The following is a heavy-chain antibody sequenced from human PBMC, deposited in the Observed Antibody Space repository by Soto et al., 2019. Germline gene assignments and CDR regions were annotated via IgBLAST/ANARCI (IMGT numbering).Heavy chain of an antibody. Sequence: PSETLSLTCTVSGCSISTYYWSWIRQPPGKGLEWIGYIYSSGSTNYNPSLKSRVTISVDTSKNQFSLKVSSVTAADTAVYYCARLGGYCTITSCYGYYGMDVWGQGTTVTVSS. CDR1: GCSISTYY. CDR2: IYSSGST. CDR3: ARLGGYCTITSCYGYYGMDV. D-gene: IGHD2-2*01. J-gene: IGHJ6*02. V-gene: IGHV4-59*08.